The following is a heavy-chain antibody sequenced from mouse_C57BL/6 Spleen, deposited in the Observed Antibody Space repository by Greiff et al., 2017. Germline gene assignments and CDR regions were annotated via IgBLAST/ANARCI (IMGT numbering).Heavy chain of an antibody. Sequence: VQLQQPGAELVRPGSSVKLSCKASGYTFTSYWMPWVKQRPIQGLEWIGNIDPSDSETHYNQKFKDKATLTVDKSSSTAYMQLSSLTSEDSAVYYCARSRTAQATYDYWGQGTTLTVSS. V-gene: IGHV1-52*01. CDR2: IDPSDSET. D-gene: IGHD3-2*02. CDR3: ARSRTAQATYDY. J-gene: IGHJ2*01. CDR1: GYTFTSYW.